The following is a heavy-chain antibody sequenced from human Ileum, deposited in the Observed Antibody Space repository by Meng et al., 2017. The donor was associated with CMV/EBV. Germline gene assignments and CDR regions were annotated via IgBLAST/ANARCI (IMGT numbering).Heavy chain of an antibody. CDR2: ITAGGAT. CDR1: GFTFNAYA. J-gene: IGHJ4*02. CDR3: TWEALAH. D-gene: IGHD1-26*01. V-gene: IGHV3-23*01. Sequence: GVLKISCSASGFTFNAYAMNWGRQAPGKGLEWVAGITAGGATYYAGSVEGRFTISRDNSKNTLSLQMNGLRADDTDVYYCTWEALAHWGQGTMVNVSS.